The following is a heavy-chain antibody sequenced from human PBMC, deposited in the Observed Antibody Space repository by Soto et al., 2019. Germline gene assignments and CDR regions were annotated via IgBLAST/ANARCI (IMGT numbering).Heavy chain of an antibody. CDR2: IYYSGST. CDR1: GGSISSGGYY. V-gene: IGHV4-31*03. J-gene: IGHJ6*02. CDR3: ARGRSDCSSTSCSHYYYYGMDV. Sequence: LSLTCTVSGGSISSGGYYWSWIRQHPGKGLEWIGYIYYSGSTYYNPSLKSRVTISVDTSKNQFSLKLSSVTAADTAVYYCARGRSDCSSTSCSHYYYYGMDVWGQGTTVTVSS. D-gene: IGHD2-2*01.